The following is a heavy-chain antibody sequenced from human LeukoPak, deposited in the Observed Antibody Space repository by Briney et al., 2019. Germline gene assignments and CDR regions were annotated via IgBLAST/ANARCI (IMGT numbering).Heavy chain of an antibody. D-gene: IGHD2-2*01. CDR1: GYTFTSYG. CDR2: ISAYNGNT. J-gene: IGHJ4*02. V-gene: IGHV1-18*01. Sequence: ASVKVSCKASGYTFTSYGISWVRQAPGQGLEWMGWISAYNGNTNYAQKLQGRVTMTTDTSTSTAYMELRSLRSDDTAVYYCARGQYCSSTSCYYGGYGYWGQGTLVTVSS. CDR3: ARGQYCSSTSCYYGGYGY.